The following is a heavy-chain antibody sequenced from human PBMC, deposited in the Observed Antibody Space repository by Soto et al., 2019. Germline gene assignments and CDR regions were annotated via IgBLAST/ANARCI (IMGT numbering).Heavy chain of an antibody. CDR3: GRYLNSGGTNACDV. Sequence: QVQLVESGGGVGQPGRSLSLYCAASRFTISSYGMHWVRQAPGTGLEWVAGIWYDGSNKYSADSVKGRFTISRDKSKNVLYLQMNSLIVEDNSVYYCGRYLNSGGTNACDVWVQGTVVTVSS. CDR2: IWYDGSNK. V-gene: IGHV3-33*01. CDR1: RFTISSYG. D-gene: IGHD2-15*01. J-gene: IGHJ3*01.